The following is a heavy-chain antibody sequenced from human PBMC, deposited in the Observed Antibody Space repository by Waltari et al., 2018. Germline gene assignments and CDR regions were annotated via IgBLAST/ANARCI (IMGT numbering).Heavy chain of an antibody. V-gene: IGHV2-5*02. CDR1: GFSLTTSAVA. CDR3: AHRLIGSNTWDYGAFDI. Sequence: QITLKETGPTLVQPTQTLALTCTFSGFSLTTSAVAVGWIRQPPGKALAWLVHIYWDNDKRYNPSLKSRITIIKDTSKNQVILIMTNTDPVDTGTYFCAHRLIGSNTWDYGAFDIWGQGTVVTVSS. CDR2: IYWDNDK. J-gene: IGHJ3*02. D-gene: IGHD3-10*01.